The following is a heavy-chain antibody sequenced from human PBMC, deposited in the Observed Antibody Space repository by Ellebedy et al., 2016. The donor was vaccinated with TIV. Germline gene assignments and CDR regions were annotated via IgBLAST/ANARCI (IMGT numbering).Heavy chain of an antibody. CDR1: GFTFSSFA. Sequence: GGSLRLSCAASGFTFSSFAMHWVRQAPGKGLEWLSVISSDGSNTYHADSVKGRFTITRDNSKNTLYLQMNRLGTEDTAVYFCAKGSSSGFTYDRVGFEYWGQGALVTVSS. J-gene: IGHJ4*02. CDR2: ISSDGSNT. V-gene: IGHV3-23*01. CDR3: AKGSSSGFTYDRVGFEY. D-gene: IGHD3-22*01.